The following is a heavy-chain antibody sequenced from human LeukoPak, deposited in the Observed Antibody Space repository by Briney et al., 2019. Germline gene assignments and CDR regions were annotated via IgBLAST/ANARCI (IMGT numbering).Heavy chain of an antibody. CDR1: GYTFTGYY. Sequence: ASVKVSCKTSGYTFTGYYIHWVRQAPGQGLEWVGWINPKSGGRDYAQTFQGRVAVTSDTPISTAYMELSNLRSDDTAAFYCARGAIAAAPPPDYWGQGTLVTVSS. CDR2: INPKSGGR. CDR3: ARGAIAAAPPPDY. V-gene: IGHV1-2*02. D-gene: IGHD6-13*01. J-gene: IGHJ4*02.